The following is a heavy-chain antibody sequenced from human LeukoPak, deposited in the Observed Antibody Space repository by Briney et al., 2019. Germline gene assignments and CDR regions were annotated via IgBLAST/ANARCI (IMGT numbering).Heavy chain of an antibody. Sequence: PGGSLRLSCAVSGFAFMSYGMLCVRHAPGKGLERGACIRYDGSKKYYVDTVRGRFTISRDNSKTTLYLQMNSLRAEDTAVYYCAKDLVRGYCSSTSCYSRYNWFDPWGQGNLVTVSS. CDR2: IRYDGSKK. V-gene: IGHV3-30*02. CDR1: GFAFMSYG. D-gene: IGHD2-2*01. J-gene: IGHJ5*02. CDR3: AKDLVRGYCSSTSCYSRYNWFDP.